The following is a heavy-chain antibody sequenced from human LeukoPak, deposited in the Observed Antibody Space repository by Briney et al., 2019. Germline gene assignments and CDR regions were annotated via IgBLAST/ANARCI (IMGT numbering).Heavy chain of an antibody. Sequence: PGGSLRLSCAASGFTFSSYSMNWVRQAPGKGLEWVSSISSSSSYIYYADSVKGRFTISRDNAKNSLYLQMNSLRAEVTAVYYCARDTYYYDSSGYYGYWGQGTLVTVSS. CDR3: ARDTYYYDSSGYYGY. CDR2: ISSSSSYI. J-gene: IGHJ4*02. CDR1: GFTFSSYS. D-gene: IGHD3-22*01. V-gene: IGHV3-21*01.